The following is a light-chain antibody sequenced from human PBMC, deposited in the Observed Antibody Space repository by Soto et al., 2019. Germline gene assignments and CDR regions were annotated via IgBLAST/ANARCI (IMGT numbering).Light chain of an antibody. CDR1: SSDVGSYDP. CDR3: CSYAGRSSWV. V-gene: IGLV2-23*01. J-gene: IGLJ3*02. Sequence: QSALTQPASVSGSPGQSITISCTGTSSDVGSYDPVSWYQQHPGKAPKLIIYEGSKRPSGVYSRFSGAKSGNTASLTISGLQAEDEADYYCCSYAGRSSWVFGGGTKLTVL. CDR2: EGS.